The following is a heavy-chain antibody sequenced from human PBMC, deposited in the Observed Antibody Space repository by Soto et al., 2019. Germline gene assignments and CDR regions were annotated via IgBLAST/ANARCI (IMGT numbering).Heavy chain of an antibody. CDR1: GFVYSTYA. D-gene: IGHD1-1*01. J-gene: IGHJ2*01. Sequence: VQLVESGGGVVQPGMSLRLYCAASGFVYSTYARHWVRLSPGKGLEWVALIWNDGSKKYYMDPVKGRFTISRDNSQNTLNLQMDGLADEDTAVYFCVRGIPFQYSNNWRHWVFDLWGRGTQVTVSS. CDR2: IWNDGSKK. CDR3: VRGIPFQYSNNWRHWVFDL. V-gene: IGHV3-33*01.